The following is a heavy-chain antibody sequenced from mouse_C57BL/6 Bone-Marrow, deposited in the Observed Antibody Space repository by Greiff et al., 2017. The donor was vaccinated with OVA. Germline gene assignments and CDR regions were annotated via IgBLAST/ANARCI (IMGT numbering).Heavy chain of an antibody. D-gene: IGHD2-4*01. V-gene: IGHV5-4*03. CDR3: ARYDYDGDYYAMDY. J-gene: IGHJ4*01. CDR2: ISDGGSYT. CDR1: GFTFSSYA. Sequence: EVKLVESGGGLVKPGGSLKLSCAASGFTFSSYAMSWVRQTPEKRLEWVATISDGGSYTYYPGNVKGRFTISRDNAKNNLYLQMSHLKSEDTAMYYCARYDYDGDYYAMDYWGQGTSVTVSS.